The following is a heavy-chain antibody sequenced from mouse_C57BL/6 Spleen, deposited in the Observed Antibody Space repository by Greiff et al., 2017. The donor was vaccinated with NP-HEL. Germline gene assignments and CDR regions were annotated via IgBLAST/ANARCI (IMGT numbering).Heavy chain of an antibody. J-gene: IGHJ3*01. V-gene: IGHV1-69*01. CDR1: GYTFTSYW. Sequence: VQLQQPGAELVMPGASVKLSCKASGYTFTSYWMHWVKQRPGQGLEWIGEIDPSDSYTNYNQKFKGKSTLTVDKSSSTAYMQLSSLTSEDSAVYYCARRRDGYYVGVCAYWGQGTLVTVSA. CDR2: IDPSDSYT. CDR3: ARRRDGYYVGVCAY. D-gene: IGHD2-3*01.